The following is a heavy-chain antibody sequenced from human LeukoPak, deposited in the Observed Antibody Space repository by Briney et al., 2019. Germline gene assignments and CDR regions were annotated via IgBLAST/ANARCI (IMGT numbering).Heavy chain of an antibody. V-gene: IGHV4-59*11. J-gene: IGHJ4*02. CDR1: GGSISSHY. Sequence: PSETLSLTCTVSGGSISSHYWSWIRQPPGKGLEWIGYIYYSGSTNYNPSLKSRVTISVDTSKNQFSLKLSSVTAADTAVYYCARVRGYSGYSDFDYWGQGTLVTVSS. CDR2: IYYSGST. CDR3: ARVRGYSGYSDFDY. D-gene: IGHD5-12*01.